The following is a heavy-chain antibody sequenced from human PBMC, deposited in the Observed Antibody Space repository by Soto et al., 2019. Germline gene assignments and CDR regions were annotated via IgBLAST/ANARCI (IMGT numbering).Heavy chain of an antibody. CDR2: LFSNGNT. V-gene: IGHV3-66*01. Sequence: EVQLVESGGGLVQPGGSLRLSCAVSGFTVSSSDMTWVRQAPGRGLEWVSVLFSNGNTYYAVSVKGRSSISRDNSKNTLDLQVNGLRLEDTAIYYCAKVDHGDAHYWGQGTLVTVSS. J-gene: IGHJ4*02. CDR1: GFTVSSSD. D-gene: IGHD4-17*01. CDR3: AKVDHGDAHY.